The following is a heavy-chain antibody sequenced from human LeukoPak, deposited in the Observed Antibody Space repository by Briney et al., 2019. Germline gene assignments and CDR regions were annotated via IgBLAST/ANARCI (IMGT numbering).Heavy chain of an antibody. V-gene: IGHV1-58*02. CDR2: IVVGSGNT. J-gene: IGHJ4*02. D-gene: IGHD6-19*01. Sequence: SVKVSCKASGFTFTSSAMQWVRQARGQRLEWIGWIVVGSGNTNYAQKFQERVTMTRDTSISTAYMELSRLRSDDTAVYYCARAVAGPDYWGQGTLVTVSS. CDR1: GFTFTSSA. CDR3: ARAVAGPDY.